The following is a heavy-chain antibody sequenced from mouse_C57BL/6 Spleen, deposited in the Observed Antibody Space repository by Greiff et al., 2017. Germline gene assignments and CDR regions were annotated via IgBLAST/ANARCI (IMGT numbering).Heavy chain of an antibody. CDR2: INPNNGGT. Sequence: EVQLQQSGPELVKPGASVKMSYKASGYTFTDYNMHWVKQSHGKSLEWIGYINPNNGGTSYNQKFKGKATLTVNKSSSTAYMELRSLTSEDSAVYYCARVFYGSRDWYFDVWGTGTTVTVSS. D-gene: IGHD1-1*01. V-gene: IGHV1-22*01. CDR1: GYTFTDYN. J-gene: IGHJ1*03. CDR3: ARVFYGSRDWYFDV.